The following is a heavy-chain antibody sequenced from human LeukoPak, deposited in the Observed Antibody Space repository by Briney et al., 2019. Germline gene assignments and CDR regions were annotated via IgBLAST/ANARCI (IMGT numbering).Heavy chain of an antibody. CDR2: ISSSSSYI. CDR1: GFTFSSYS. Sequence: GGSLRLSCAASGFTFSSYSMNWVRQAPGKGLEWVSSISSSSSYIYYADSVKGRFTISRDNAKNSLYLQMNSLRAEDTAVYYCARDIVVVTAPVGAFDIWGQGTMVTVSS. CDR3: ARDIVVVTAPVGAFDI. V-gene: IGHV3-21*01. J-gene: IGHJ3*02. D-gene: IGHD2-21*02.